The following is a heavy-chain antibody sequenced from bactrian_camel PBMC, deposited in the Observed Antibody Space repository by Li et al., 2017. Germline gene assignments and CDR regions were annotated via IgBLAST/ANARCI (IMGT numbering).Heavy chain of an antibody. CDR2: IKKSSGTT. CDR3: AVGYGFAIY. Sequence: PLVESGGGSVEAGGSLTLTCVASGYTYNGYCMGWFRLAPGKEREGVAVIKKSSGTTYYADSVKGRFTISRDNHVNTLYLQMNSLKTEDTAVYYCAVGYGFAIYWGQGTQVTVS. CDR1: GYTYNGYC. J-gene: IGHJ4*01. V-gene: IGHV3S1*01. D-gene: IGHD5*01.